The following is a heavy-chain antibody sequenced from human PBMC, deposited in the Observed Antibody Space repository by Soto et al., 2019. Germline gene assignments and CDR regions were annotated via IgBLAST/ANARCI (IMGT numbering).Heavy chain of an antibody. V-gene: IGHV4-59*01. CDR1: GGSCSSYD. CDR2: IYYSGST. J-gene: IGHJ3*02. CDR3: ARDRDYYVSSGYYGTCAFDT. D-gene: IGHD3-22*01. Sequence: SETLSLTCTVSGGSCSSYDWSWIRQPPGKGREWIGYIYYSGSTNYNPSLKSRVTISVDTSKNQFSLKLSSVTAADTAVYYCARDRDYYVSSGYYGTCAFDTWGQGTMVTV.